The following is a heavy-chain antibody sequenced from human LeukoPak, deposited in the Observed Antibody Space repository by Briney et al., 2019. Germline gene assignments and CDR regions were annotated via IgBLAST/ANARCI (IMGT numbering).Heavy chain of an antibody. D-gene: IGHD6-19*01. CDR3: ARVAGSVDDRYYYYYMDV. Sequence: ASVTLSRTSSVYTFTSYDIYWGRHATGPGQGRMGCMNINSGNTGYAQKFQGKVTITRNTSISTAYMELSSLRSEDTAVYYCARVAGSVDDRYYYYYMDVWGKGTTVTVSS. CDR1: VYTFTSYD. V-gene: IGHV1-8*03. J-gene: IGHJ6*03. CDR2: MNINSGNT.